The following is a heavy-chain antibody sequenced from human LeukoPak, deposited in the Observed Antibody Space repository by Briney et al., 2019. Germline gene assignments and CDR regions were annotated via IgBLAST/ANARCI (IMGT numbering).Heavy chain of an antibody. J-gene: IGHJ4*02. V-gene: IGHV3-7*01. CDR3: ARDPYAGIMITFGGVIERDY. CDR1: GFTFSRYW. CDR2: IKQDGSEK. Sequence: QTGGSLRLPCTASGFTFSRYWMSWVRQAPGKGLEWVANIKQDGSEKYYVDSVKGRFTISRDNAKNSLYLQLNSLRAEDTAVYYCARDPYAGIMITFGGVIERDYWGQGTLVTVSS. D-gene: IGHD3-16*01.